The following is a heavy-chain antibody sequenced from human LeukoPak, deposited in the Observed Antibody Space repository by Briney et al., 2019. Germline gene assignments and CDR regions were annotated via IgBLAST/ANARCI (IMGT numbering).Heavy chain of an antibody. CDR1: GYTFTGYY. CDR2: INPNSGGT. CDR3: ARGYPPYLVRGVIITLDSEVMNWFDP. Sequence: ASVKVSCKASGYTFTGYYMHWVRQAPGQGLEWMGWINPNSGGTNYAQKFRGRVTMTRDTSIRTAYMELSRLRSDDTAVYYCARGYPPYLVRGVIITLDSEVMNWFDPWGQGTLVTVAS. D-gene: IGHD3-10*01. V-gene: IGHV1-2*02. J-gene: IGHJ5*02.